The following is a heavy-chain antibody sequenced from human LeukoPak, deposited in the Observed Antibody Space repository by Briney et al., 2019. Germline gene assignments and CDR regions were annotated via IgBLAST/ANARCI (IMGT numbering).Heavy chain of an antibody. CDR1: GFTFSSYA. J-gene: IGHJ5*02. Sequence: GGSLRLSCAASGFTFSSYAMDWVRQAPGKGLEWVSSISGSGGSTYYADSVKGRFTISRDNSKNTLYLQMNSLRAEDTAVYYCAKEKTDFTVTTKQAFDPWGQRTLVTVSS. V-gene: IGHV3-23*01. D-gene: IGHD4-17*01. CDR3: AKEKTDFTVTTKQAFDP. CDR2: ISGSGGST.